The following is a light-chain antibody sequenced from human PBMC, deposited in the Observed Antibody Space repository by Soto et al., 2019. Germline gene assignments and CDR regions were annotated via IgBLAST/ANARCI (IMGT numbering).Light chain of an antibody. CDR3: QQLKTYPWT. CDR2: TAS. CDR1: QGISTY. V-gene: IGKV1-9*01. J-gene: IGKJ1*01. Sequence: DIQLTQSPSFLSASVGDRVTITCRASQGISTYLAWYQQKPGKAPKLLIYTASTLESGVPSRFSGCGSGTEFTLTISSLQPEDFASYFCQQLKTYPWTFGQGTKVEIK.